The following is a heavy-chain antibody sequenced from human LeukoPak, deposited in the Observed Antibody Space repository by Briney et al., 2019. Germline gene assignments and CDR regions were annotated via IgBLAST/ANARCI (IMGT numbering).Heavy chain of an antibody. Sequence: SETLSLTCTVSGGSISSYYWSWIRQPPGKGLECIGYIHYSGSTNYNPSLKSRVTISVDTSKNQFSLKLKSVTAADTAVYYCARGGYYGWGNDFRFDPWGQGTLVAVSS. J-gene: IGHJ5*02. CDR2: IHYSGST. CDR1: GGSISSYY. V-gene: IGHV4-59*01. D-gene: IGHD3-10*01. CDR3: ARGGYYGWGNDFRFDP.